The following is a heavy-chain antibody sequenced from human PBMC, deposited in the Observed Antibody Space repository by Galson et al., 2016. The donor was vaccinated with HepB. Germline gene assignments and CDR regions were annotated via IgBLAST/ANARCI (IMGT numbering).Heavy chain of an antibody. Sequence: SLRLSCAVSGFLFHNYAMSWVRQPPGKGLEWVSGISAAGEATYYADSVKGRSTISRDNSQKTVSLQIDSLRGDNTAIYYCVKGGKSDYWGQGTQVTVSS. CDR2: ISAAGEAT. J-gene: IGHJ4*02. CDR1: GFLFHNYA. D-gene: IGHD1-26*01. CDR3: VKGGKSDY. V-gene: IGHV3-23*01.